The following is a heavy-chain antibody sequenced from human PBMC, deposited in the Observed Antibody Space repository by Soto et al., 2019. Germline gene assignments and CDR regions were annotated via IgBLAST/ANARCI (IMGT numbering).Heavy chain of an antibody. J-gene: IGHJ4*02. CDR3: ARDRGGYSSSSEPFDY. Sequence: GGSLRLSCAASGFTFSSYSMNWVRQAPGKGLEWVSSISSSSSYIYYADSVKGRFTISRDKAKNSLYLQMNSLRAEDTAVYYCARDRGGYSSSSEPFDYWGQGTLVTVSS. V-gene: IGHV3-21*01. D-gene: IGHD6-6*01. CDR1: GFTFSSYS. CDR2: ISSSSSYI.